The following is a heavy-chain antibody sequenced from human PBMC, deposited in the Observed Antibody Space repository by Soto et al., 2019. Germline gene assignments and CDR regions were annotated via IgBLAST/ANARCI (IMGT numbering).Heavy chain of an antibody. J-gene: IGHJ4*02. Sequence: LRLSCAASGFTFSSYAMSWVRQAPGKGLEWVSAISGSGGSTDYADSVKGRFTIPRDNSTNTLYLQMNSLSADDTAVYYCAKDPGNARYFDCWGQGTLVTVSS. CDR2: ISGSGGST. CDR1: GFTFSSYA. V-gene: IGHV3-23*01. CDR3: AKDPGNARYFDC.